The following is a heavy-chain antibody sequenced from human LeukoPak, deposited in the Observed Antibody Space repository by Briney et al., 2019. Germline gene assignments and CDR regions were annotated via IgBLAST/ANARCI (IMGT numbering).Heavy chain of an antibody. CDR2: ITSDGSNT. CDR1: GFTFSSYW. V-gene: IGHV3-74*01. D-gene: IGHD1-14*01. Sequence: GGSLRLSCVASGFTFSSYWMHWVRQAPGKGLVWVSRITSDGSNTAYADSVRGRFTLSRDNANNALYLQMDSLRVKDTAIYYCARDRGTGTPLDPWGQGTLVTVSS. CDR3: ARDRGTGTPLDP. J-gene: IGHJ5*02.